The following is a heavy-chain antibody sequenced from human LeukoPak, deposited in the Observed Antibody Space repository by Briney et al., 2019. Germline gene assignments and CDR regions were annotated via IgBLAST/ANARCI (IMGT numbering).Heavy chain of an antibody. V-gene: IGHV4-59*01. Sequence: MSSETLSLTCSVSGGSISSYYWSWIRQPPGKGLEWIGYIYYTGSTNYNPSLENRVTISIDTSKKQLSLKLRSVTAADTAVYYCARDRRESSKPNDAFDIWGQGTMVTVSS. D-gene: IGHD4-11*01. CDR2: IYYTGST. J-gene: IGHJ3*02. CDR3: ARDRRESSKPNDAFDI. CDR1: GGSISSYY.